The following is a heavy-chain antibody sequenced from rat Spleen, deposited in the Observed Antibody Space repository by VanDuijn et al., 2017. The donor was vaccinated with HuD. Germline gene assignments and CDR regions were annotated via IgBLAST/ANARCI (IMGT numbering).Heavy chain of an antibody. CDR3: TAGGFGWFAY. D-gene: IGHD4-3*01. CDR2: ISTGGGDT. V-gene: IGHV5-25*01. J-gene: IGHJ3*01. CDR1: GFTFSNYH. Sequence: EVQLVESGGGLVQPGRSMKLSCAASGFTFSNYHMAWVRQAPTKGLEWVASISTGGGDTYYRDSVKGRFTISRDNAKSSLYLQMDSLRSEDTATYSCTAGGFGWFAYWGQGTLVTVSS.